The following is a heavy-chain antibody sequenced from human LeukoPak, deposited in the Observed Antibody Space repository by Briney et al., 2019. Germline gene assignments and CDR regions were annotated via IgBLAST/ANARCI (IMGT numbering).Heavy chain of an antibody. V-gene: IGHV3-9*01. CDR3: AKDIFTGVLGGFDY. J-gene: IGHJ4*02. CDR1: GFTFDDYG. Sequence: SGGPLRLSCAASGFTFDDYGMSWVRHAPGKGLEWVSGISWNSGSIGYADSVKGRFTISRDNAKNSLYLQMNSLRAEDTALYYCAKDIFTGVLGGFDYWGQGTLVTVSS. D-gene: IGHD4-23*01. CDR2: ISWNSGSI.